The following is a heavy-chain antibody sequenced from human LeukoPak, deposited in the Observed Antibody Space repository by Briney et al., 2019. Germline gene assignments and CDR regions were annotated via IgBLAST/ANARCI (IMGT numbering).Heavy chain of an antibody. V-gene: IGHV3-21*01. CDR1: GFTFSSYG. CDR2: ISSSSSYI. Sequence: GGSLRLSCAASGFTFSSYGMHWVRQAPGKGLEWVSSISSSSSYIYYADSVKGRFTISRDNAKNSLYVQMNSLRAEDTAVYYCVRDMTTATTCYLQHWGQGTLVTVSS. CDR3: VRDMTTATTCYLQH. J-gene: IGHJ1*01. D-gene: IGHD4-17*01.